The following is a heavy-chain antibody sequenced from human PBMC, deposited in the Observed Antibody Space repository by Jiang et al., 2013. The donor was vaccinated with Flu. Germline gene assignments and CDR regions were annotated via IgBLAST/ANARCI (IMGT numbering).Heavy chain of an antibody. D-gene: IGHD4-11*01. CDR2: ISGNSRYI. J-gene: IGHJ6*02. CDR1: GFTLSTYT. Sequence: VQLVESGGGLVQPGGSLRLSCAASGFTLSTYTMNWVRQAPGKGLEWVSSISGNSRYIYYGDSKEGRFTISRDNAKNSLYLQIDSLRAEDTAVYYCAREKPSKTYVHYFGMDVWGQGTTVTVSS. V-gene: IGHV3-21*01. CDR3: AREKPSKTYVHYFGMDV.